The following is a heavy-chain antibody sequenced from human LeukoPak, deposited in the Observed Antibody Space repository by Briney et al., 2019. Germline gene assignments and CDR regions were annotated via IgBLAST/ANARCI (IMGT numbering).Heavy chain of an antibody. CDR1: GGTFSSYA. D-gene: IGHD2-21*01. V-gene: IGHV1-69*04. CDR2: IIPILGIA. CDR3: ARDLSNVVVNAIPPDQQNWFDP. Sequence: SVKVSCKASGGTFSSYAVSWVRQAPGQGLEWMGRIIPILGIANYAQKFQGRVTITADKSTSTAYMELSSLRSEDTAVYYCARDLSNVVVNAIPPDQQNWFDPWGQGTLVTVSS. J-gene: IGHJ5*02.